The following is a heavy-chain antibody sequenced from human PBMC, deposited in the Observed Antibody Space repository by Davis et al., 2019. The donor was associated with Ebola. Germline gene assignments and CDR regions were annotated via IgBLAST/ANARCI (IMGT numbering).Heavy chain of an antibody. J-gene: IGHJ3*02. V-gene: IGHV1-24*01. CDR2: FDPEDAEA. CDR3: AAGGVGGGFDN. D-gene: IGHD2-15*01. CDR1: GYTLTEFS. Sequence: ASVKVSCKVSGYTLTEFSIHWVRQAPGKGLEWMGYFDPEDAEAIYAQNFQDRVTMTEDTSTDTAYMELSSLRSEDTAVYYCAAGGVGGGFDNWGQGTMVTVSS.